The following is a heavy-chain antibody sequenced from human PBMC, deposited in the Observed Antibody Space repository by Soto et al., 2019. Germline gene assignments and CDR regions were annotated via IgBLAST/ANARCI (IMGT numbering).Heavy chain of an antibody. CDR2: IWYDGSNK. D-gene: IGHD2-2*01. CDR1: GFTFSSYG. V-gene: IGHV3-33*01. J-gene: IGHJ4*02. Sequence: QVQLVESGGGVVQPGRSLRLSCAASGFTFSSYGMHWVRQAPGKGLEWVAVIWYDGSNKYYADSVKGRFTISRDNSKNPLYLQMNSLRAEDTAVYYCARAPGCISTSCYVDYWGQGTLVTVSS. CDR3: ARAPGCISTSCYVDY.